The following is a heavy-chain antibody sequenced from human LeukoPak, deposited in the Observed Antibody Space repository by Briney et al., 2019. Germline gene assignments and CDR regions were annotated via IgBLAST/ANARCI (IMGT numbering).Heavy chain of an antibody. CDR1: GFTFSSYS. Sequence: PGGSLRLSCAASGFTFSSYSMNWVRQAPGKGLEWVSYISSSSSTIYYADSVKGRFTISRDNAKNSLYLQMNSLRAEDTAVYYCARDLRGWLQYNDYWGQGTQVTVSS. D-gene: IGHD5-24*01. CDR2: ISSSSSTI. J-gene: IGHJ4*02. V-gene: IGHV3-48*04. CDR3: ARDLRGWLQYNDY.